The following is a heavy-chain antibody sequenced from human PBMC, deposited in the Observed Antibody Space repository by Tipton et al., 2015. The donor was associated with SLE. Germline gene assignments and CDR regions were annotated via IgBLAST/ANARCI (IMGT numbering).Heavy chain of an antibody. CDR1: GGSFSGYY. Sequence: LRLSCAVYGGSFSGYYWSWIRQPPGKGLEWIGYIYYSGSTNYNPSLKSRVTISVDTSKNQFSLKLSAVTAADTAVYYCAKDNIWGQGTMGTVSS. J-gene: IGHJ3*02. CDR3: AKDNI. CDR2: IYYSGST. V-gene: IGHV4-59*01.